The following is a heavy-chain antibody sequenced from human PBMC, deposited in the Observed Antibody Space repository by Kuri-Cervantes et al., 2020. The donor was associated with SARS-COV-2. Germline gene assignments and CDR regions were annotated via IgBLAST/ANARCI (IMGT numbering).Heavy chain of an antibody. CDR1: GFTFSSYG. J-gene: IGHJ4*02. D-gene: IGHD3-10*01. CDR2: IYSGGST. V-gene: IGHV3-53*01. CDR3: AGGWVRAGDLIGDLDY. Sequence: GVLKISCAASGFTFSSYGMHWVRQAPGKGLEWVSVIYSGGSTYYADSVKGRFTISRDNSKNTLYLQMNSLRAEDTAVYYCAGGWVRAGDLIGDLDYWGQGTLVTVSS.